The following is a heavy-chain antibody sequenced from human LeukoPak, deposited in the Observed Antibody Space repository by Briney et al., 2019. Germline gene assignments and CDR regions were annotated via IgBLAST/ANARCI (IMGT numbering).Heavy chain of an antibody. CDR1: GFTFTTYG. CDR3: APTPPVTSYNYPYYFDY. D-gene: IGHD1-14*01. V-gene: IGHV3-7*01. J-gene: IGHJ4*02. Sequence: PGGSLRLSCAASGFTFTTYGFNWVRQAPGKGLEWVANIKEDGSDKYYVDSVKGRFTISRDNAKNSLYLQMNSLRAEDMAVYYCAPTPPVTSYNYPYYFDYWGQGIVVTVSS. CDR2: IKEDGSDK.